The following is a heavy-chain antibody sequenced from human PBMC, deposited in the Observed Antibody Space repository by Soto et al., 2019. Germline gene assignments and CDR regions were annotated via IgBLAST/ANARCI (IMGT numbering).Heavy chain of an antibody. J-gene: IGHJ5*02. D-gene: IGHD1-26*01. CDR3: ARDSVDYNSGSCYHYFDP. V-gene: IGHV4-31*03. CDR1: GGSISSSHYY. CDR2: IYDTGTT. Sequence: PSETLSLTCTVSGGSISSSHYYWSWIRQHPGKGLECIGYIYDTGTTFYNPSLKSRVTISVDPSKNQCSLKLTSVTAADSAMYYCARDSVDYNSGSCYHYFDPGRQGTLVTVSS.